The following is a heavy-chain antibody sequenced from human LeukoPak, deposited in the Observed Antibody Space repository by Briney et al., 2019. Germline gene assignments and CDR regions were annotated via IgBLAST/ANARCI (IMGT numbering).Heavy chain of an antibody. D-gene: IGHD3-22*01. CDR2: IFYSGST. V-gene: IGHV4-59*01. CDR1: GGSITTYY. Sequence: SETLSLTCTVSGGSITTYYWSWIRQPPGKGLEWIGYIFYSGSTAYNPSLKSRVTMSVDTSENQFSLKLSSVTAADTAVYYCARDRYYDSTGYNYFDLWGQGALVTVSS. J-gene: IGHJ5*02. CDR3: ARDRYYDSTGYNYFDL.